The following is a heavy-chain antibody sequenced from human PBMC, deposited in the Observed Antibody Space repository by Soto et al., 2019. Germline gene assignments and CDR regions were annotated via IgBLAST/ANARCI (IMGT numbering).Heavy chain of an antibody. CDR1: GGSISDGYY. J-gene: IGHJ5*02. CDR2: ISYSGST. D-gene: IGHD3-22*01. V-gene: IGHV4-31*03. CDR3: ARRDRSGYSYWLDT. Sequence: SETLSLTCTVSGGSISDGYYWSWIRQHPGKGLEWIGSISYSGSTSYNPSLKSRLTISVDRSKSQFSLNLSSVTAADTAVYYCARRDRSGYSYWLDTWGQGALVTVSS.